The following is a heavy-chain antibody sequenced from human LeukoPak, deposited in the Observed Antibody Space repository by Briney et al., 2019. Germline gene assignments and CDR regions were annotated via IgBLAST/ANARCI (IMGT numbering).Heavy chain of an antibody. Sequence: PSETLSLTCTVSGGSISSYYWGWIRQPPGKGLEWIGSIYHSGSTYYNPSLKSRVTISVDTSKNQFSLKLSSVTAADTAVYYCASLGYRGFDYWGQGTLVTVSS. CDR3: ASLGYRGFDY. CDR2: IYHSGST. CDR1: GGSISSYY. D-gene: IGHD5-24*01. J-gene: IGHJ4*02. V-gene: IGHV4-38-2*02.